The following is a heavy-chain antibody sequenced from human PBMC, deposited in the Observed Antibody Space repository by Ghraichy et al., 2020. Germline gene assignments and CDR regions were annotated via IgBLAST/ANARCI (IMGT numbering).Heavy chain of an antibody. CDR3: ATTFEYSSSPDAFDI. V-gene: IGHV3-21*01. Sequence: GGSLRLSCAASGFTFSSYSMNWVRQAPGKGLEWVSSISSSSSYIYYADSVKGRFTISRDNAKNSLYLQMNSLRAEDTAVYYCATTFEYSSSPDAFDIWGQGSMFPDSS. D-gene: IGHD6-6*01. CDR2: ISSSSSYI. J-gene: IGHJ3*02. CDR1: GFTFSSYS.